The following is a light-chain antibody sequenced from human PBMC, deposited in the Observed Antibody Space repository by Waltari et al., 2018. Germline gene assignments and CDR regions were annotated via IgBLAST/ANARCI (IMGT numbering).Light chain of an antibody. CDR3: NTRDISGDHLV. CDR2: DEN. V-gene: IGLV3-19*01. CDR1: GLRTFY. Sequence: SSEMTQEPAVSVALGQTVRITCQGGGLRTFYANWYQQNPGQAPLLVIYDENNRPSGVPARFAGSRSGNTASLTISGAQAEDEADYYCNTRDISGDHLVFGSGTKVTVL. J-gene: IGLJ1*01.